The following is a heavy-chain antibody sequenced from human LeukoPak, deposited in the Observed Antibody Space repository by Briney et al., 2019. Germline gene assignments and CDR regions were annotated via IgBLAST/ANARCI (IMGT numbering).Heavy chain of an antibody. J-gene: IGHJ3*02. Sequence: ALVKVSCKASGYTFTRYYMHWVRQAPGQGLEWMGIINPSGGSTSYAQKFQGRVTMTRDTSTSTVYMELSSLRSEDTAVYYCARDLTNDAFDIWGQGTMVTVSS. D-gene: IGHD2-2*01. CDR1: GYTFTRYY. V-gene: IGHV1-46*01. CDR2: INPSGGST. CDR3: ARDLTNDAFDI.